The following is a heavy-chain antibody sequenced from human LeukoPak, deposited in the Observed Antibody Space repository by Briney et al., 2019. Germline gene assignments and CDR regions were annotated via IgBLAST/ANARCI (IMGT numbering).Heavy chain of an antibody. CDR2: INPNSGGT. V-gene: IGHV1-2*02. J-gene: IGHJ4*02. CDR3: AREGDYYDSSGSSDLDC. Sequence: GASVKVSCKASGYTFTGYYMHWVRQAPGQGLEWMGWINPNSGGTNYAQKFQGRVTMTRDTPISTAYMELSRLRSDDTAVYYCAREGDYYDSSGSSDLDCWGQGTLVTVSS. D-gene: IGHD3-22*01. CDR1: GYTFTGYY.